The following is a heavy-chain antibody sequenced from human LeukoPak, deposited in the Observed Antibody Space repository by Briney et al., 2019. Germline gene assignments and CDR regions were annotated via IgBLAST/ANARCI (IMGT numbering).Heavy chain of an antibody. CDR2: IYYSGST. CDR3: ASDLGYCSSTSCRYFDP. J-gene: IGHJ5*02. Sequence: SQTLSLTCTVSGGSISSGDYYWSWIRQPPGKGLEWIGYIYYSGSTYYNPSLESRVTISVDRSKNQFSLKLSSVTAAGTAVYYCASDLGYCSSTSCRYFDPWGQGTLVTVSS. D-gene: IGHD2-2*01. CDR1: GGSISSGDYY. V-gene: IGHV4-30-4*08.